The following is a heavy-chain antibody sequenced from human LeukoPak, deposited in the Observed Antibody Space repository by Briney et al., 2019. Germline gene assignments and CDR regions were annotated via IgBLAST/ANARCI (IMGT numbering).Heavy chain of an antibody. CDR1: GFTFSSYG. V-gene: IGHV3-30*18. J-gene: IGHJ4*02. Sequence: GGSLRLSCAASGFTFSSYGMHWVRQAPGKGLEWVAVISYDGSNKYYADSVKGRFTISRDNSKNTLYLQMNSLRAEDTAVYYCAKTGVRTYYYDSSGYFRDYWGQGTLVTVSS. CDR3: AKTGVRTYYYDSSGYFRDY. D-gene: IGHD3-22*01. CDR2: ISYDGSNK.